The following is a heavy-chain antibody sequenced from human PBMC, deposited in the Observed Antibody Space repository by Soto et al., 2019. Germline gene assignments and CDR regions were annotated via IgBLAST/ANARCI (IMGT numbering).Heavy chain of an antibody. CDR2: IGTHADTT. CDR1: GFTFSTYA. Sequence: EVQLLESGGGLVQPGGSLRLSCAASGFTFSTYALTWVRQAPGKGLEWVSSIGTHADTTYYVDSVKGRFSISRDNSKNTVYLQMSSLSAEDTAVYYFARPYVEVAVNDALDIWGRGTMVTVSS. V-gene: IGHV3-23*01. CDR3: ARPYVEVAVNDALDI. D-gene: IGHD3-16*01. J-gene: IGHJ3*02.